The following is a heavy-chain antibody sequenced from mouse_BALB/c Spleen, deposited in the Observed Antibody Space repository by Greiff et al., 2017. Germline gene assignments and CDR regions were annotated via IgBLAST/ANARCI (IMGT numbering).Heavy chain of an antibody. CDR2: INPSNGGT. CDR1: GYTFTSSY. D-gene: IGHD1-1*01. Sequence: QVQLKESGAELVKPGASVKLSCKASGYTFTSSYMYWVKQRPGQGLEWIGEINPSNGGTNFNEKFKSKATLAVDKSSSTAYMQLSSLTSEDSAVYYCTSGGSSFDYWGQGTTLTVSS. V-gene: IGHV1S81*02. J-gene: IGHJ2*01. CDR3: TSGGSSFDY.